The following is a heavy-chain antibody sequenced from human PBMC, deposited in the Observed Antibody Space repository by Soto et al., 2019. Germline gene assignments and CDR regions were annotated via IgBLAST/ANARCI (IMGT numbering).Heavy chain of an antibody. Sequence: SETLSLTCAVYGGSFSAYYWSWIRQPPGKGLEWIGEINHSGGTNYNPSLKSRLAMSVDRSKNQVSLNLSSVTAADTAAYYCARGRRQQLVRSKYDWFDPWGQGTLVTVSS. CDR3: ARGRRQQLVRSKYDWFDP. J-gene: IGHJ5*02. D-gene: IGHD6-13*01. V-gene: IGHV4-34*01. CDR2: INHSGGT. CDR1: GGSFSAYY.